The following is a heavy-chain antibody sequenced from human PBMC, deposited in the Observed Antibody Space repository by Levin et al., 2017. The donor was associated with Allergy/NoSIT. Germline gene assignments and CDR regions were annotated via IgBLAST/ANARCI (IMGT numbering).Heavy chain of an antibody. CDR3: ASMGYSGYELIEGRDY. CDR1: GYTFTGYY. J-gene: IGHJ4*02. V-gene: IGHV1-2*06. CDR2: INPNSGGT. Sequence: GESLKISCKASGYTFTGYYMHWVRQAPGQGLEWMGRINPNSGGTNYAQKFQGRVTMTRDTSISTAYMELSRLRSDDTAVYYCASMGYSGYELIEGRDYWGQGTLVTVSS. D-gene: IGHD5-12*01.